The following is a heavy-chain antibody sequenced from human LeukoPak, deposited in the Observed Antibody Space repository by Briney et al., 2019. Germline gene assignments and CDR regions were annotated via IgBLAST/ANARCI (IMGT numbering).Heavy chain of an antibody. V-gene: IGHV4-34*01. J-gene: IGHJ4*02. Sequence: SETLSLTCAVYGGSFSGYYWSWIRQPPGKGLEWIGEINHSGSTNYNPSLKSRVTISVDTSKNQFSLKLSSVTAADTAVYYCARGGYYYDSSGLHYWGQGTLVTVPS. CDR3: ARGGYYYDSSGLHY. CDR1: GGSFSGYY. D-gene: IGHD3-22*01. CDR2: INHSGST.